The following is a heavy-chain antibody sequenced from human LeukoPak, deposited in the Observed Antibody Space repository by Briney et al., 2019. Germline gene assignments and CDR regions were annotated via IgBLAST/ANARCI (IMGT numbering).Heavy chain of an antibody. J-gene: IGHJ4*02. V-gene: IGHV4-34*01. CDR2: INHSGST. Sequence: SETLSLTCAVYGGSFSGYYWSWIRQPPGKGLEWIGEINHSGSTNYNPSLKSRVTISVDTSKNQFSLKLSSVTAADTAVYYCARHAALAHYDFWSGYYSYFDYWGQGTLVTVSS. CDR1: GGSFSGYY. D-gene: IGHD3-3*01. CDR3: ARHAALAHYDFWSGYYSYFDY.